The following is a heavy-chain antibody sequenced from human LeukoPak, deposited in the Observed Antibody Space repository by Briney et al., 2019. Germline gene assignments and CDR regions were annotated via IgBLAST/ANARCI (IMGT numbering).Heavy chain of an antibody. Sequence: GGSLRLSCAASGFTFSNYWMSWVRQAPGKGLEWVAIIRQDGSEKKYVDSVKGRFTISRDNAKNSLYLEMNSLRAEDTAVYYCTRFSRSSSSNYWGQGTLVTVSS. V-gene: IGHV3-7*01. J-gene: IGHJ4*02. D-gene: IGHD6-6*01. CDR2: IRQDGSEK. CDR1: GFTFSNYW. CDR3: TRFSRSSSSNY.